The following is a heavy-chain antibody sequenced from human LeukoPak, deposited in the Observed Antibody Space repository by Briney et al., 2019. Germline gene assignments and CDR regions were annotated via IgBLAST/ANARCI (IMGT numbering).Heavy chain of an antibody. J-gene: IGHJ4*02. CDR2: IIPIFGTA. Sequence: PVKVSCKASGGTFSSYAISWLRQAPGQGLEWMGGIIPIFGTANYAQKFQGRVTITTDESTSTAYMELSSLRSEDTAVYYCARQGLAYSSGWFDYWGQGTLVTVSS. V-gene: IGHV1-69*05. CDR1: GGTFSSYA. CDR3: ARQGLAYSSGWFDY. D-gene: IGHD6-19*01.